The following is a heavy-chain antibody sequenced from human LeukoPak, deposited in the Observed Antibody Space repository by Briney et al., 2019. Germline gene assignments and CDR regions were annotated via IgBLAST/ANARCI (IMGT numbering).Heavy chain of an antibody. CDR3: ARRSSSSGSGFDY. CDR1: GGPISSYY. CDR2: IYYSGST. J-gene: IGHJ4*02. D-gene: IGHD6-6*01. Sequence: SETLSLTCTVSGGPISSYYWSWIRQPPGKGLEWIGYIYYSGSTYYNPSLKGRVIISVDTSKNQFSLKLSSVTAADTAVYYCARRSSSSGSGFDYWGQGTLVTVSS. V-gene: IGHV4-59*08.